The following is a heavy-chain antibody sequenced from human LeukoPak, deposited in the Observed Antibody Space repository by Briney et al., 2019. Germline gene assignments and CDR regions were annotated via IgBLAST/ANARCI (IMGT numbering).Heavy chain of an antibody. CDR3: ARVGPWVTPDYYYYYMDV. CDR2: ISSSGSYI. CDR1: AFTFSSYS. J-gene: IGHJ6*03. V-gene: IGHV3-21*01. D-gene: IGHD5-18*01. Sequence: GGSLRLSCVASAFTFSSYSMNWVRQAPGKGLEWVSSISSSGSYIYYADSVKGRFTISRDNAKKSLYLQINSLRAEDTAVYYCARVGPWVTPDYYYYYMDVWGKGTTVTVSS.